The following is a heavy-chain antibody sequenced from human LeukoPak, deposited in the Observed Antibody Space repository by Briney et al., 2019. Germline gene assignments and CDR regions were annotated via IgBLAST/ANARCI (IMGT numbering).Heavy chain of an antibody. D-gene: IGHD3-3*02. CDR2: IHYRGNT. CDR1: GGSISSDDYT. Sequence: SQTLSLTCTVSGGSISSDDYTWNWIRHLPGKGLEWIGYIHYRGNTYYNPSLKSRVTMSLAMSKNLFSLNLSSVIAADTAVYCCARSEVAIFGVAPNWFDPWGQGTLLIVSS. V-gene: IGHV4-31*03. J-gene: IGHJ5*02. CDR3: ARSEVAIFGVAPNWFDP.